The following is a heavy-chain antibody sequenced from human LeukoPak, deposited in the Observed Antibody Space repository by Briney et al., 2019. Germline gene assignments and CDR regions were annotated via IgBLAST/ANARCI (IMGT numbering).Heavy chain of an antibody. CDR1: GFTFSSYS. J-gene: IGHJ6*03. V-gene: IGHV4-34*01. CDR3: ARRIWFGELSPLYYYSYSMDV. D-gene: IGHD3-10*01. Sequence: GSLRLSCAASGFTFSSYSMNWVRQPPGKVLEWVGEVNHNGGTSYNPSLRSRVSISIDTSKNQFSLKLSSVTAADTAVYYCARRIWFGELSPLYYYSYSMDVWGKGTTVTVSS. CDR2: VNHNGGT.